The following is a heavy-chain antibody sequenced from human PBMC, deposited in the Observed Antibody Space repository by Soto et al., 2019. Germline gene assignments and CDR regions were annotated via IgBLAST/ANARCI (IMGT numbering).Heavy chain of an antibody. D-gene: IGHD2-15*01. J-gene: IGHJ4*02. Sequence: QVQLQESGPGLVKPSQTLPLTCTVSGGPISSGSYYWSWIRQHPRKGLEWIGDIYYSGITYDNPPLQSRLTLSLDTSKNQFSLKLSSVTAADTAVYYCARTPDHWGQGTLVTVSS. CDR3: ARTPDH. CDR1: GGPISSGSYY. V-gene: IGHV4-31*03. CDR2: IYYSGIT.